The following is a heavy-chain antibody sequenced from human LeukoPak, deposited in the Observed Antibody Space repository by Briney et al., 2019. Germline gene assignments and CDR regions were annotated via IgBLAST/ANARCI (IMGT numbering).Heavy chain of an antibody. Sequence: PSETLSLTCTVSGGSISSYYWSWIRQPPGKGMEWIGFIYYSGSTNYSPSLKSRVTISVDTSKNQFSLRLSSVIAADTAVYYCASPGIVAAGTDRGFDYWGQGILVTVSS. D-gene: IGHD6-13*01. CDR1: GGSISSYY. CDR3: ASPGIVAAGTDRGFDY. CDR2: IYYSGST. V-gene: IGHV4-59*01. J-gene: IGHJ4*02.